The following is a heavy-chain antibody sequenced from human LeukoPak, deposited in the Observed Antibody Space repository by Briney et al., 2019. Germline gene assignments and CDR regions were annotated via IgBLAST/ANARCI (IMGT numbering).Heavy chain of an antibody. D-gene: IGHD3-22*01. CDR2: IRSKAYGGST. J-gene: IGHJ3*02. Sequence: QPGRSLRLSCTASGFTSADYAMTWFRQAPGKGLEWVGCIRSKAYGGSTEYAASVQGRFTISRDDFKSIAYLQMDSLKIEDTAVYYCSRVPIRTVTWIVVLRGHDVSDMWGQGTMVTVSS. CDR3: SRVPIRTVTWIVVLRGHDVSDM. V-gene: IGHV3-49*03. CDR1: GFTSADYA.